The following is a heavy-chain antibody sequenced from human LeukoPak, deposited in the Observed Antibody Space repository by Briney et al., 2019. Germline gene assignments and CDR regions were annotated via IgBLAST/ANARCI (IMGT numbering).Heavy chain of an antibody. J-gene: IGHJ4*02. CDR1: GFTFSNSA. D-gene: IGHD4-11*01. CDR3: AADTLQVGS. CDR2: IVVGSGNT. Sequence: SVKVSCKASGFTFSNSAIQWVRQARGQRFEWIGWIVVGSGNTNYARKLQDRVTVTRDMSTSTAYMELRGLRTEDTAVYYCAADTLQVGSWGQGTLVTVSS. V-gene: IGHV1-58*02.